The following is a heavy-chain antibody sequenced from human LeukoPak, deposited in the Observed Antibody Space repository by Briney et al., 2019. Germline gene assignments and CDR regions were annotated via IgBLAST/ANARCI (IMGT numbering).Heavy chain of an antibody. D-gene: IGHD3-9*01. Sequence: GGSLRLSCAASGFTFSSYAMSWVRQAPGKGLEWVSAISGSGGSTYYADSVKGRFTISRDNSKNTLYLQMNSLRAEDTAVYYCAKDHYDILTGSLIDYWGQGTLVTVSS. J-gene: IGHJ4*02. CDR3: AKDHYDILTGSLIDY. V-gene: IGHV3-23*01. CDR2: ISGSGGST. CDR1: GFTFSSYA.